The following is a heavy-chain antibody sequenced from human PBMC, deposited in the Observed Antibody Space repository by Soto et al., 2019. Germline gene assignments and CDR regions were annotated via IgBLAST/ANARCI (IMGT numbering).Heavy chain of an antibody. CDR3: ARRGESRSGVFDY. V-gene: IGHV1-46*01. J-gene: IGHJ4*02. Sequence: QVQLVQSGAEVKKPGASVKVSCKASGYTFTDYYMHWVRQAPGQGLEWMGIINPSGGSTTYAQKFQGRVTMTRDTSTGTVYMELSSLRSEDTAVYYCARRGESRSGVFDYWGQGTLVTVSS. CDR2: INPSGGST. CDR1: GYTFTDYY. D-gene: IGHD3-3*01.